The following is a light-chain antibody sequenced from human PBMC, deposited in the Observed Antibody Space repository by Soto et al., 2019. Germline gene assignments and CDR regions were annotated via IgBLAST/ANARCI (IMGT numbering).Light chain of an antibody. CDR1: QSVSNNT. V-gene: IGKV3-20*01. CDR3: HQYGRLNT. J-gene: IGKJ1*01. CDR2: GAS. Sequence: IAVPKSPGPLSLSPGERATLSCRATQSVSNNTLAGYQQKPGQAPKLLIYGASNRATGIPDRFSGSGSGTDFTLSIIRLEPEDFAVYYCHQYGRLNTFGQGTKVDIK.